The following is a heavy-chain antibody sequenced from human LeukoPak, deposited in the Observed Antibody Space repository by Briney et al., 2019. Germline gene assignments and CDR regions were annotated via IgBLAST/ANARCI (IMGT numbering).Heavy chain of an antibody. CDR3: VRSPTYYNMDV. V-gene: IGHV3-30*03. CDR1: GFTFSNYV. J-gene: IGHJ6*03. Sequence: GESLRLSCAASGFTFSNYVIHWVRHAPGKGLEWLAVISYDGTNKYYADTVKGRFTISRDHSQSTVDLQMNTLRGADTAVYYCVRSPTYYNMDVWGKGTTVTVSS. CDR2: ISYDGTNK.